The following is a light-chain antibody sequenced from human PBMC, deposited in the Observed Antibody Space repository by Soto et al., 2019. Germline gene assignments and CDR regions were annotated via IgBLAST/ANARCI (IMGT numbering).Light chain of an antibody. Sequence: QSALTQPASVSGSPGQSITISCTGTSSDVGAYNSVSWYQQHPGNAPKLMIYDVSNRPSGVSYRFSGSKSGNTAYLTISGLQAEDESDYYCSSYTSSSTVVFGGGTKLTVL. CDR3: SSYTSSSTVV. V-gene: IGLV2-14*01. CDR2: DVS. J-gene: IGLJ3*02. CDR1: SSDVGAYNS.